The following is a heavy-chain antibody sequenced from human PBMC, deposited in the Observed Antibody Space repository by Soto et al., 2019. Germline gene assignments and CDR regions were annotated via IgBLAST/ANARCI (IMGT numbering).Heavy chain of an antibody. J-gene: IGHJ6*02. CDR1: GGSISSDDYY. CDR2: IHSSGSI. CDR3: ARVVQKDGGLLSNYYYGMDV. V-gene: IGHV4-30-4*02. D-gene: IGHD3-10*01. Sequence: KTSETLSLTCTVSGGSISSDDYYWSWIRQAPGRGLEWIGYIHSSGSIYYNPSLKSRVTISVDTSKNQFSLQLSSVTAADTAVYHCARVVQKDGGLLSNYYYGMDVWGQGTTVTVSS.